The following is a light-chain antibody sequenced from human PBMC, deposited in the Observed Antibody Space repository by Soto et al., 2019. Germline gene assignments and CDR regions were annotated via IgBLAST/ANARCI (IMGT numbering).Light chain of an antibody. Sequence: IQMTQSPSTLSASVGDRGTITCRASESISTWLAWYQQKPGKAPKLLIYKASTLESGVPSRISGSGSGAEFTLTISSLQPDDFATYYCQQYDSYWTFGQGTKVDIK. CDR2: KAS. CDR3: QQYDSYWT. V-gene: IGKV1-5*03. J-gene: IGKJ1*01. CDR1: ESISTW.